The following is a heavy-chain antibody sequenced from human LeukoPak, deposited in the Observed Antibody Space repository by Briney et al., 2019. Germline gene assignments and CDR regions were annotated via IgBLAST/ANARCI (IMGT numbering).Heavy chain of an antibody. CDR2: IYYSGST. V-gene: IGHV4-59*01. D-gene: IGHD5-18*01. CDR3: ARAPGGYSYGPVDY. J-gene: IGHJ4*02. Sequence: KPSETLSLACTVAGGSISRYYWSWIRQPPVEGLEWLGDIYYSGSTNYNPSLKSRVTISVDTSKNQFSLKLSSVTAADTAVYYCARAPGGYSYGPVDYWGQGTLVTVSS. CDR1: GGSISRYY.